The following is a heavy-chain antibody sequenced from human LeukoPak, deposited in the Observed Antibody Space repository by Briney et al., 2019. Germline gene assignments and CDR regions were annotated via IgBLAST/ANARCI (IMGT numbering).Heavy chain of an antibody. Sequence: ASVKVSCKASGYTFTSYYMHWVRQAPGQGLEWMGIINPSGGSTSYAQKFQGRVTMTRDTSTSTVYMELSSLRSEDTAVYYCARTQNGYCSGGSCSPFDYWGQGTLVTVSS. D-gene: IGHD2-15*01. CDR3: ARTQNGYCSGGSCSPFDY. V-gene: IGHV1-46*01. J-gene: IGHJ4*02. CDR1: GYTFTSYY. CDR2: INPSGGST.